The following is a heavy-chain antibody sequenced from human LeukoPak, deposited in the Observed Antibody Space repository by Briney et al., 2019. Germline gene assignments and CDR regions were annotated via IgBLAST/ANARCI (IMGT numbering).Heavy chain of an antibody. CDR1: GFTFDDYG. CDR2: INWNGGST. J-gene: IGHJ3*02. Sequence: GGSLRLSCAASGFTFDDYGMSWVRQAPGKGLEWVSGINWNGGSTGYADSVKGRFTISRDNAKNSLYLQMNSLRAEDTALYYCAGRRGDYNAFDIWGQGTMVTVPS. D-gene: IGHD4-17*01. V-gene: IGHV3-20*04. CDR3: AGRRGDYNAFDI.